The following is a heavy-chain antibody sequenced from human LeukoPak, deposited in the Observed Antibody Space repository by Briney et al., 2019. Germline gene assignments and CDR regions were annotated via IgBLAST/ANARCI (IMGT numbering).Heavy chain of an antibody. CDR1: GFTLSNHW. V-gene: IGHV3-23*01. J-gene: IGHJ4*02. CDR2: ISGSGDST. CDR3: AKTRPLDSSSWSHGDY. Sequence: GGSLRLSCAASGFTLSNHWMHWVRQAPGKGLEWVSAISGSGDSTYYGDSVKGRFTISRDNSKNTLYLQMNSLRAEDTAVYYCAKTRPLDSSSWSHGDYWGQGALVTVSS. D-gene: IGHD6-13*01.